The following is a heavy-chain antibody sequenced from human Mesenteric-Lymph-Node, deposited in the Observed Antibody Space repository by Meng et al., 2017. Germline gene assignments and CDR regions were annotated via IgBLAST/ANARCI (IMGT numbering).Heavy chain of an antibody. J-gene: IGHJ4*02. CDR1: DGSISSSSYF. D-gene: IGHD6-13*01. V-gene: IGHV4-39*01. Sequence: QLQLQESGPGLVKPSETLSLTCTVSDGSISSSSYFWGWIRQPPGKGLEWLGYIYDSGGTYYNPSLKSRATISVDTSKNQFSLKLTSVTAADTAVFYCARAYTSRTFDSWGQGTLVTVSS. CDR3: ARAYTSRTFDS. CDR2: IYDSGGT.